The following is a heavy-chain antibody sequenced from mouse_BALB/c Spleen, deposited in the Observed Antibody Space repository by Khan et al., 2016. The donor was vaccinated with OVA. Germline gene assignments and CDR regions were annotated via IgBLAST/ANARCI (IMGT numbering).Heavy chain of an antibody. CDR1: GYSITSDYA. Sequence: EVQLQESGPGLVKPSQSLSLTCTVTGYSITSDYAWNWIRQFPGNKLEWMAYISYSSRTSYNPSLKSRLSISRDTSKNQLFLQLNSVTTEDTATYYCARSLTITTVVATDFDYWGQGTTLTVSS. V-gene: IGHV3-2*02. CDR3: ARSLTITTVVATDFDY. CDR2: ISYSSRT. J-gene: IGHJ2*01. D-gene: IGHD1-1*01.